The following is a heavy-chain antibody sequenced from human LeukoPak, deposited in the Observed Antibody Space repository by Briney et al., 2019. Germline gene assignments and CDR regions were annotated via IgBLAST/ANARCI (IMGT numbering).Heavy chain of an antibody. D-gene: IGHD6-19*01. J-gene: IGHJ4*02. CDR3: AKDSGGLYSSGWYAGDY. CDR1: GFTFDDYA. CDR2: ISWNSGSI. Sequence: GGSLRLSCAASGFTFDDYAMHWVRQAPGKGLEWVSGISWNSGSIGYADSVKGRFTISRDNAKNSLCPQMNSLRAEDTALYYCAKDSGGLYSSGWYAGDYWGQGTLVTVSS. V-gene: IGHV3-9*01.